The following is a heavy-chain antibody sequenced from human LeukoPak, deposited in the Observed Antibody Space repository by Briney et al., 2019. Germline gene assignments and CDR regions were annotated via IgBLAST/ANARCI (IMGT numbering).Heavy chain of an antibody. D-gene: IGHD6-13*01. CDR1: GGSISSGGYS. J-gene: IGHJ6*02. CDR2: INHSGST. CDR3: ASVAAAGTDDYYYGMDV. V-gene: IGHV4-30-2*01. Sequence: SETLSLTCAVSGGSISSGGYSWSWLRQPPGKGLELIGEINHSGSTNYNPSLKSRVTISVNTSKNQFSLKLSSVTAADTAVYYCASVAAAGTDDYYYGMDVWGQGTTVTVSS.